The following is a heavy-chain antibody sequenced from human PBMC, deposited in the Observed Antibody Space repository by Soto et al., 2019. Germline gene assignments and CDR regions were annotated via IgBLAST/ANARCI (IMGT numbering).Heavy chain of an antibody. V-gene: IGHV1-69*12. CDR2: IIPIFGTV. J-gene: IGHJ6*02. CDR1: GGTFRTYA. D-gene: IGHD6-19*01. Sequence: QVQLLQSGAEEKKPGSSVRVSCEASGGTFRTYAISWVRQAPGQGLEWMGEIIPIFGTVNYAQKFQGRVTITADESTTTVYMDLRSLRSEDTAVYYCAKGAVAGTPTSYYYYGMDVWGQGTTVTVSS. CDR3: AKGAVAGTPTSYYYYGMDV.